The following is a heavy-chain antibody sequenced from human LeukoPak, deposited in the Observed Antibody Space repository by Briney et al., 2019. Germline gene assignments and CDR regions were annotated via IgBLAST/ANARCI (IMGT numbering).Heavy chain of an antibody. CDR2: VTSSSSFI. D-gene: IGHD4-23*01. Sequence: GGSLRLSCAASNFTFSDYTMNWVRQTPGKGLEWLSSVTSSSSFIYYADSLKGRFTISRDNAKNSLYLQMNSLRAEDTAVYYCARDREPDYGGNSPPDAFDIWGQGTMVTVSS. CDR1: NFTFSDYT. CDR3: ARDREPDYGGNSPPDAFDI. V-gene: IGHV3-21*01. J-gene: IGHJ3*02.